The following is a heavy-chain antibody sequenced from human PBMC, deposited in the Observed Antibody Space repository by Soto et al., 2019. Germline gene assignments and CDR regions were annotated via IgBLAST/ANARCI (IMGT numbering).Heavy chain of an antibody. D-gene: IGHD2-15*01. Sequence: ALLLTCAVSGGSISSGGFSWSWIRQPPGKALEYIVYVYQSGSTSYNPSLTSRATISLDTSKNNFYLKVFSVTAADTAVYYCVRGGIYCSAPTCYSGAQYKWFDPWGPGILVTVSS. V-gene: IGHV4-30-2*01. CDR1: GGSISSGGFS. CDR2: VYQSGST. CDR3: VRGGIYCSAPTCYSGAQYKWFDP. J-gene: IGHJ5*02.